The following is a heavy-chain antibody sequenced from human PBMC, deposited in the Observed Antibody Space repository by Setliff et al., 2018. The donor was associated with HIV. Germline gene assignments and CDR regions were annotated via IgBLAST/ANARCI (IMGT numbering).Heavy chain of an antibody. Sequence: SETLSLTCTVSGGSINSYSWNWIRQSPGKGLEWIGYIGYNGDTSYNPSLNSRVTLSVDRSKNQFSLKLSSVSAADTAVYFCARWGASGGRPDWHAFDMWGQGTMVTVSS. D-gene: IGHD2-15*01. CDR1: GGSINSYS. CDR3: ARWGASGGRPDWHAFDM. CDR2: IGYNGDT. V-gene: IGHV4-59*01. J-gene: IGHJ3*02.